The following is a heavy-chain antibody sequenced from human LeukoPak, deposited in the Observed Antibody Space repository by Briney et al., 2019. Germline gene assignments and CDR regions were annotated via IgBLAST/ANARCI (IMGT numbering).Heavy chain of an antibody. V-gene: IGHV3-30*18. J-gene: IGHJ4*02. CDR2: ISYAGNII. Sequence: PGRSLRLSCTASGFTFSSYGMPWVRQAPGKGLEWVAVISYAGNIIYYADSVKGRFTISRDYSKNTLYLQMHSLRPEDTATYYCAKDLAGPQPRNDILTGPHYWGQGTLVTVSS. CDR1: GFTFSSYG. CDR3: AKDLAGPQPRNDILTGPHY. D-gene: IGHD3-9*01.